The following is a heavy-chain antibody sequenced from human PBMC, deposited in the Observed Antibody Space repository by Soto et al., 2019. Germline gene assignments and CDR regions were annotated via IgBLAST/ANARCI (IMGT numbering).Heavy chain of an antibody. Sequence: ASVKVSCKASGYTFNDHYTHWERQAPGQGLEWMGWIIPDKGGTKYAEKFQGRLTVNSDTSTSTVYMELTRLTSDDTAVYYCARDGIGLQGALDIWGRGTMVTVAS. D-gene: IGHD1-20*01. V-gene: IGHV1-2*02. CDR3: ARDGIGLQGALDI. CDR2: IIPDKGGT. CDR1: GYTFNDHY. J-gene: IGHJ3*02.